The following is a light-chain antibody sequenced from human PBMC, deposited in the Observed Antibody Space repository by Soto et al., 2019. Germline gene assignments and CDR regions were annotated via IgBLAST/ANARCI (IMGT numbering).Light chain of an antibody. J-gene: IGKJ1*01. V-gene: IGKV3-15*01. Sequence: ETLMTQSPATLSVSPGERATLSCRASQSVNNNLAWYQQKLGQAPRVLIYGASTRATGIPARVTGSGSGTEFILTITSLQYEESAVYYCQEYNTWPWTFDQGTKVEFK. CDR3: QEYNTWPWT. CDR1: QSVNNN. CDR2: GAS.